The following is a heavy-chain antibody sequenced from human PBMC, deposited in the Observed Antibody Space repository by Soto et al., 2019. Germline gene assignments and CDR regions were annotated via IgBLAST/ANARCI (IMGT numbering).Heavy chain of an antibody. CDR2: IIPILGIA. V-gene: IGHV1-69*02. Sequence: QVQLVQSGAEVKKPGSSVKVSCKASGGTCSSYTISWVRQAPGQGLEWMGRIIPILGIANYAQKFQGRVTITADKSTSTAYMELSSLRSEDTAVYNCARDDVASDAFDIWGQGTMVTVSS. CDR3: ARDDVASDAFDI. CDR1: GGTCSSYT. J-gene: IGHJ3*02. D-gene: IGHD2-15*01.